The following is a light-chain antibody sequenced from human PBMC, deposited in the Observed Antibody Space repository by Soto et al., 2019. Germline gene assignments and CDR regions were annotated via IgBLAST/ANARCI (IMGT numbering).Light chain of an antibody. V-gene: IGLV2-8*01. CDR3: SSYAGSNNLV. CDR2: EVS. Sequence: QLVLTQPPSASGSPGQSVTISCTGTSSDVGGYNYVSWYQQHPGKAPKLMIYEVSKRPSGVPDRFSGSKSGNTASLTVSWLQAEDEADYYCSSYAGSNNLVFGTGTKLTVL. J-gene: IGLJ1*01. CDR1: SSDVGGYNY.